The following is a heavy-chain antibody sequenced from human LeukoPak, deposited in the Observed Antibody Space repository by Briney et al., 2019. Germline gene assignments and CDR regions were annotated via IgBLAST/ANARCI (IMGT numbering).Heavy chain of an antibody. CDR1: GFTFSSYA. D-gene: IGHD2-2*01. CDR3: ATASSDTRYYDY. CDR2: ISGSGGST. J-gene: IGHJ4*02. V-gene: IGHV3-23*01. Sequence: GGSLRLSCAASGFTFSSYAMSWVRQAPGKGLEWVSAISGSGGSTYYADSVKGRFTISRDNSKNTLFLQMNSLRAEDTAVYYCATASSDTRYYDYWGQGTLVTVSS.